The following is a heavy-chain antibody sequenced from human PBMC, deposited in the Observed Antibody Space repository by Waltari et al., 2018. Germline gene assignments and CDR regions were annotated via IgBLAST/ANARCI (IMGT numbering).Heavy chain of an antibody. CDR3: ARDELGGGPGFDY. CDR2: IYTNGST. V-gene: IGHV4-4*07. CDR1: GGSISSYY. Sequence: QVQLQESGPGLVKPSETLSLTCTVSGGSISSYYWSWIRQPAGKGLEWIGRIYTNGSTNYTPSLKSRVTISVDKSKNQFSLKLSSVTAADTAVYYCARDELGGGPGFDYWGQGTLVTVSS. J-gene: IGHJ4*02. D-gene: IGHD7-27*01.